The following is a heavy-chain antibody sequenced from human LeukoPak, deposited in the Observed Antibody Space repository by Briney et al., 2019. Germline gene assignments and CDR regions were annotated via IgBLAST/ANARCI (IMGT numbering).Heavy chain of an antibody. J-gene: IGHJ1*01. CDR3: ARHNDDYGDSAEYFQH. D-gene: IGHD4-17*01. CDR1: GDSISSGAHY. V-gene: IGHV4-39*01. CDR2: IYYSGST. Sequence: PSETLPLTCAVSGDSISSGAHYWGWIRQPPGKGLEWIGSIYYSGSTYYNPSLKSRVTISVDTSKNQFSLKLSSVTAADTAVYYCARHNDDYGDSAEYFQHWGQGTLVTVSS.